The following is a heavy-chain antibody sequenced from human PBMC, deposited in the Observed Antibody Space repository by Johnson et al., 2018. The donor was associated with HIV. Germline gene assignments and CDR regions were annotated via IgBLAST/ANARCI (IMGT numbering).Heavy chain of an antibody. D-gene: IGHD3-22*01. CDR1: GFTFSSYA. CDR3: ARSITMIVFTFDI. J-gene: IGHJ3*02. CDR2: ISSDGSNK. Sequence: QMQLVESGGGVVQPGRSLRLSCAASGFTFSSYAMHWVRQVPGMGLEWVAVISSDGSNKYFAVSVTGRFSISRDNSKNTLYLQMNGLRAEDTAVYYCARSITMIVFTFDIWGQGTMVTVSS. V-gene: IGHV3-30*04.